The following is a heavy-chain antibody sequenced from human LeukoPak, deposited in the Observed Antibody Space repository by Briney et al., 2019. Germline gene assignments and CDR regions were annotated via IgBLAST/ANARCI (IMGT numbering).Heavy chain of an antibody. V-gene: IGHV3-23*01. J-gene: IGHJ4*02. Sequence: GGSLRLSCAASGFSFSNAWMSWVRQAPGKGLEWVSAISGSGGSTYYADSVKGRFTISRDNSKNTLYLQMNSLRAEDTAVYYCAKGDSGSYLGDYWGQGTLVTVSS. D-gene: IGHD1-26*01. CDR1: GFSFSNAW. CDR3: AKGDSGSYLGDY. CDR2: ISGSGGST.